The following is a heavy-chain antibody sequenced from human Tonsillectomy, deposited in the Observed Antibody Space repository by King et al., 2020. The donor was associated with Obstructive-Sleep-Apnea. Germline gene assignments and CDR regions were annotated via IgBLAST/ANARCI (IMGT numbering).Heavy chain of an antibody. CDR3: ARDRVCSSTSCYGVDDYYGMDV. D-gene: IGHD2-2*01. V-gene: IGHV1-18*04. Sequence: VQLVQSGAEVKKPGASVKVSCQASGYIFTSYGISWVRQAPGQGLEWMGWISPYNDNTNYAQKAQGRVTVTTDTSTSTAYMELRNLRSDDTAVYYCARDRVCSSTSCYGVDDYYGMDVWGQGTTVTVSS. CDR2: ISPYNDNT. J-gene: IGHJ6*02. CDR1: GYIFTSYG.